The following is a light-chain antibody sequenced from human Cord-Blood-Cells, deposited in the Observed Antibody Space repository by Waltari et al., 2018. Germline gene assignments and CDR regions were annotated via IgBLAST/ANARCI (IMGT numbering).Light chain of an antibody. Sequence: DIQMTQSPSSLSASVGDRVTITCQASQDISNYLNWYQQKPGKAPKLLIYDASNFERGVPSRFSGSGSGTDFTFTISSLQPEDIATYYCQQYDNLPCTFGPGTKVDIK. J-gene: IGKJ3*01. CDR3: QQYDNLPCT. V-gene: IGKV1-33*01. CDR2: DAS. CDR1: QDISNY.